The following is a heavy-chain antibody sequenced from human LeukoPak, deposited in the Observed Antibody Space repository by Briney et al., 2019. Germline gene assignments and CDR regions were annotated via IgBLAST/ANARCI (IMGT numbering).Heavy chain of an antibody. J-gene: IGHJ6*02. D-gene: IGHD2-15*01. CDR1: GFTFSSYG. CDR3: AKSRAPYCSGGSCHGMDV. Sequence: PGRSLRLSCAASGFTFSSYGMHWVRQAPGKGLEWVAGISYDGSNKYYADSVKGRFTISRDNSKNTLYLQMNSLRAEDTAVYYCAKSRAPYCSGGSCHGMDVWGQGTTVTVSS. V-gene: IGHV3-30*18. CDR2: ISYDGSNK.